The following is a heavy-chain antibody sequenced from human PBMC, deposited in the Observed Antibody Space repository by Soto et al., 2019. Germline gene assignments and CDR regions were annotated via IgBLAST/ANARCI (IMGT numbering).Heavy chain of an antibody. CDR3: AKVGSSGWLAFDI. D-gene: IGHD6-19*01. Sequence: GGSLRLSCAASGFTFSSYAMSWVRQAPGKGLEWVSAISGSGGRTYYADSVKGRFTISRDNSKNTLYLQMNSLRAEDPDVYDWAKVGSSGWLAFDIWGQGTMVTVSS. J-gene: IGHJ3*02. V-gene: IGHV3-23*01. CDR2: ISGSGGRT. CDR1: GFTFSSYA.